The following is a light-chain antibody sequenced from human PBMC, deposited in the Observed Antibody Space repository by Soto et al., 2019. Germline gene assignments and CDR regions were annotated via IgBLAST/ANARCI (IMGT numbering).Light chain of an antibody. J-gene: IGKJ5*01. CDR1: QSVSSSN. Sequence: EIVLTQSPGTLSLSPGERATLSCRASQSVSSSNLGWYHQKPGQAPRLLIYDASNRATGIPARFSGSGSGTDFTLTISSLEPEDFAVYYCQQRSNWPITFGQGTRLEIK. CDR2: DAS. CDR3: QQRSNWPIT. V-gene: IGKV3-11*01.